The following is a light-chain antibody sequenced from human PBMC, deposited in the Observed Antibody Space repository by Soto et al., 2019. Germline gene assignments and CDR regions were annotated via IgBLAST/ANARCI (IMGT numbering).Light chain of an antibody. V-gene: IGLV1-40*01. Sequence: QSVLTQPPSVSGAPGQGATISCTGSTTTTGAGFDEHGNQQLPGTAPKLLIFGNNNRPSGVPDRFSGSKSGTSASLAITGLQAEDEADYYCQSYDSSLSVVVFGGGTKLTVL. CDR2: GNN. J-gene: IGLJ2*01. CDR3: QSYDSSLSVVV. CDR1: TTTTGAGFD.